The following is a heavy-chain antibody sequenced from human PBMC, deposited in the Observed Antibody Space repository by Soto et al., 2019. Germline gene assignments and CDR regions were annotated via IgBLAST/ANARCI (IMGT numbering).Heavy chain of an antibody. CDR2: INSDRRST. J-gene: IGHJ4*02. CDR3: ARNNYYYDTSGPTY. Sequence: APGKGLVWVSHINSDRRSTTYVDSVKGRFTISRDNAKNTLFLQMNSLRAEDTAVYYCARNNYYYDTSGPTYWGQGTLVTVSS. D-gene: IGHD3-22*01. V-gene: IGHV3-74*03.